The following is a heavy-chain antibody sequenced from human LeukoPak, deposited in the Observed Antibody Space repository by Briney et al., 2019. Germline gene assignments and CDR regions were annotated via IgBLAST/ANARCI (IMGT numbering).Heavy chain of an antibody. Sequence: ASVKVSCKASGGTFSSYAISWVRQAPGQRLEWMGGIIPIFGTANYAQKFQGRVTITADESTSTAYMELRSLRSEDTAVYYCARVVTMIVVVTNGAFDIWGQGTMVTVSS. J-gene: IGHJ3*02. CDR1: GGTFSSYA. D-gene: IGHD3-22*01. CDR2: IIPIFGTA. CDR3: ARVVTMIVVVTNGAFDI. V-gene: IGHV1-69*13.